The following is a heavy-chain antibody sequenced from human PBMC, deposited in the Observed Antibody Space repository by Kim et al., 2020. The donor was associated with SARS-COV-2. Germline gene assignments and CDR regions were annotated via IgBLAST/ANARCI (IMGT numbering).Heavy chain of an antibody. Sequence: SETLSLTCAVFGESFSDYSWTWVRRPPGRGLEWLGEINHSGSTNYNPSLKSRVAISSDTSKNQFYLKVTSLTAADTAVYYCARGRVGVVPSPILGLGPFWKHYYMDVWGTGATVTVSS. V-gene: IGHV4-34*01. CDR3: ARGRVGVVPSPILGLGPFWKHYYMDV. J-gene: IGHJ6*03. CDR1: GESFSDYS. D-gene: IGHD2-2*01. CDR2: INHSGST.